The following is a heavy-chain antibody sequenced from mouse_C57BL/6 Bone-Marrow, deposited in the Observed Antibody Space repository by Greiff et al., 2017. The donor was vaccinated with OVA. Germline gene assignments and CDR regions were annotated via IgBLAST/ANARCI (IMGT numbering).Heavy chain of an antibody. J-gene: IGHJ1*03. V-gene: IGHV1-50*01. CDR2: IDPSDSYT. D-gene: IGHD1-1*01. CDR1: GYTFTSYW. CDR3: ARCYYGRSYWYFDG. Sequence: QVQLQQPGAELVKPGASVKLSCKASGYTFTSYWMQWVKQRPGQGLEWIGEIDPSDSYTNYNQKFKGKATLTVDKSSSTAYMQLSSLTSEDSAVYYCARCYYGRSYWYFDGWGTGTTVAVCS.